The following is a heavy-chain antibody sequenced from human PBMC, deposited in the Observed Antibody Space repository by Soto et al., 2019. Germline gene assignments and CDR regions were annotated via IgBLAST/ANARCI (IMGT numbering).Heavy chain of an antibody. CDR3: AREGSYLVGGGWYFDL. CDR1: GFTFSSYS. V-gene: IGHV3-21*01. CDR2: ISSSSSYI. Sequence: EVQLVESGGGLVKPGGSLRLSCAASGFTFSSYSMNWVRQAPGKGLEWVSSISSSSSYIYYADSVKGRFTISRDNAKNSLYLQMNSLRAEDTAVYYCAREGSYLVGGGWYFDLWGRGTLVTVSS. J-gene: IGHJ2*01. D-gene: IGHD1-26*01.